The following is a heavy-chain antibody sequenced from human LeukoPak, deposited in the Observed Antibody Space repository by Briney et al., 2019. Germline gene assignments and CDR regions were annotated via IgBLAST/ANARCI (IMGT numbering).Heavy chain of an antibody. Sequence: GGSPRLSCAASGFTFSDYYMTWIRQAPGRGLEWISYINGSSSDTKYADSVKGRFTISRDNAKNSLYLQMNSLRDEDTAVYYCATRKSTGSFDYWGQGTLVTVSS. CDR3: ATRKSTGSFDY. CDR2: INGSSSDT. V-gene: IGHV3-11*06. J-gene: IGHJ4*02. CDR1: GFTFSDYY. D-gene: IGHD7-27*01.